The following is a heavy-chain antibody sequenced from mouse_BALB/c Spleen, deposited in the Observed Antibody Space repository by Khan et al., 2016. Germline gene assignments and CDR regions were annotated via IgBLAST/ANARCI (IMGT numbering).Heavy chain of an antibody. J-gene: IGHJ4*01. V-gene: IGHV5-17*02. CDR2: ISSGSTTI. CDR1: GFTFSSFG. D-gene: IGHD4-1*01. CDR3: ARFGLGRNYAMDY. Sequence: EVELVESGGGLVQPGGSRKLSCAASGFTFSSFGMHWVRQAPEKGLEWVAYISSGSTTINYVDTVKGRFNISRDNPKNSLFLQMTSRSSEDTAMYYCARFGLGRNYAMDYWGQVTSVTVSS.